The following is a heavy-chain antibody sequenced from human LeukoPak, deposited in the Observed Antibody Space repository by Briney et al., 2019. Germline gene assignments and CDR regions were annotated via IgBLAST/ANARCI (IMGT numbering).Heavy chain of an antibody. CDR3: AKTTTGYSSGRYPGWPVDY. J-gene: IGHJ4*02. CDR1: GFTFNDAW. D-gene: IGHD6-19*01. V-gene: IGHV3-53*01. Sequence: GGSLRLSCAASGFTFNDAWMSWVRQAPGKGLEWVSSLKGTGEKFYADSVKGRFTLSRDDSRNTVYLQLNNLRVDDTAVYYCAKTTTGYSSGRYPGWPVDYWGQGTLVTVSS. CDR2: LKGTGEK.